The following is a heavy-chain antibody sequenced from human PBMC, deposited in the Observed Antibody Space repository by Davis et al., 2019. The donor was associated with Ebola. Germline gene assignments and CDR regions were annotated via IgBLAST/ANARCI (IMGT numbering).Heavy chain of an antibody. V-gene: IGHV4-34*01. CDR3: ARQYMIVVVINPYFDL. Sequence: PSETLSLTSAVYGGSFSGYYWSWIRQPPGKGLELIGEINHRGSTNYNPSLKSRVTISVDTSKNQFSLKLSSVTAADTAVYYCARQYMIVVVINPYFDLWGRGTLVTVSS. J-gene: IGHJ2*01. CDR1: GGSFSGYY. CDR2: INHRGST. D-gene: IGHD3-22*01.